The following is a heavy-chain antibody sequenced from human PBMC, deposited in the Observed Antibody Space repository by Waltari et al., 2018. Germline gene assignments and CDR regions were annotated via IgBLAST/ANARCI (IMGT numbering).Heavy chain of an antibody. CDR3: ARDLGGLVRAFDI. CDR2: IYYSGST. CDR1: GGSISSGDYY. Sequence: QVQLQESGPGLVKPSQTLSLTCTVSGGSISSGDYYWSWIRQPPGKGLEWIGYIYYSGSTYDNPSLKSRVTISVDTSKNQFSLKLSSVTAADTAVYYCARDLGGLVRAFDIWGQGTMVTVSS. D-gene: IGHD3-10*01. V-gene: IGHV4-30-4*08. J-gene: IGHJ3*02.